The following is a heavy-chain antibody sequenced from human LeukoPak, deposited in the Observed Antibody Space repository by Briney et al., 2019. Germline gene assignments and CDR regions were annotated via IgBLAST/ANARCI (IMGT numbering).Heavy chain of an antibody. CDR3: VRDYFCSGGTCDDCFDP. D-gene: IGHD2-15*01. CDR2: ISTYDHDT. CDR1: GYTFTDYG. Sequence: ASVKVSCKASGYTFTDYGISWVRQAPGQGLEWMAWISTYDHDTNYAQKFRGRVTMTTDTSTSTAYMELRSLGSDDTAVYYCVRDYFCSGGTCDDCFDPWGQGTLVTVSS. V-gene: IGHV1-18*01. J-gene: IGHJ5*02.